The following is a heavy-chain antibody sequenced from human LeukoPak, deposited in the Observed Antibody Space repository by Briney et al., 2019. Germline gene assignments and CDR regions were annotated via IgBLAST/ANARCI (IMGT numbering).Heavy chain of an antibody. J-gene: IGHJ4*02. D-gene: IGHD3-9*01. V-gene: IGHV3-23*01. CDR3: AKAQGSILTGYHFDY. CDR1: GFTFSSYG. Sequence: AGGTLRLSCAASGFTFSSYGMSWVRQAPGKGLEWVSAISGSGGSTYYADSVKGRFTISRDNSKNTLYLQMNSLRAEDTAVYYCAKAQGSILTGYHFDYWGQGTLVTVSS. CDR2: ISGSGGST.